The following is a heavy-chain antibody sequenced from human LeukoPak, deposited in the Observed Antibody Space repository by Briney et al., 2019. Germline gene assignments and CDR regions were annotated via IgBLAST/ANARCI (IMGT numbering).Heavy chain of an antibody. CDR3: ARGVPHNWFDP. D-gene: IGHD2-2*01. Sequence: GGSLRLSCAASGFTVSSNYMSWVRQAPGKGLEWVSVIYSGGSTYYADSVKGRFTISRDNSKNTLYLQMNSLRAEDTAVYYCARGVPHNWFDPWGQGTLVTVSS. J-gene: IGHJ5*02. CDR1: GFTVSSNY. V-gene: IGHV3-53*01. CDR2: IYSGGST.